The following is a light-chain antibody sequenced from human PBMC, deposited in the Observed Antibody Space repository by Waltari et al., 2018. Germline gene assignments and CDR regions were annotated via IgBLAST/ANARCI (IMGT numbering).Light chain of an antibody. Sequence: EIVLTQSPVSLSLSPGERATLSCRSSQSISRYLPWYQHKPGQAPRLLIYGASNRATGVPPRFSGSGSGTDFSLTISGLEPEDSAVYYCQHHFRLPATFGQGTKVEIK. J-gene: IGKJ1*01. CDR1: QSISRY. CDR3: QHHFRLPAT. V-gene: IGKV3-20*01. CDR2: GAS.